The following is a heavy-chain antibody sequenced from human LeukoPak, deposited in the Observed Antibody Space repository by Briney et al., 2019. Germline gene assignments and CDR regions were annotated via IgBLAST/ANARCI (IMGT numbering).Heavy chain of an antibody. J-gene: IGHJ4*02. CDR2: IYYSGST. V-gene: IGHV4-39*01. Sequence: SETLSLTCTVSGGSISSSSYYWGWIRQPPGKGLEWIGSIYYSGSTYYNPSLKSRVTISVDTSKNQFSLKLSSVTAADTAVYYCARHSTPLWLYFDYWGQGTLVTASS. D-gene: IGHD5-18*01. CDR1: GGSISSSSYY. CDR3: ARHSTPLWLYFDY.